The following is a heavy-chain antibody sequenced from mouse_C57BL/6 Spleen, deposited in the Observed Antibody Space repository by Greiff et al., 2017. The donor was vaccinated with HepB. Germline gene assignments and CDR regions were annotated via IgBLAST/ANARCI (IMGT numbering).Heavy chain of an antibody. V-gene: IGHV2-2*01. Sequence: VQLQQSGPGLVQPSQSLSITCTVSGFSLTSYGVHWVRQSPGKGLAWLGEIWSGGSTDYNAPFISRLSISKDNSKSQVFFKRNSLQAEDTAIYYCARGETTVVATGYFDYWGQGTTLTVSS. J-gene: IGHJ2*01. D-gene: IGHD1-1*01. CDR3: ARGETTVVATGYFDY. CDR2: IWSGGST. CDR1: GFSLTSYG.